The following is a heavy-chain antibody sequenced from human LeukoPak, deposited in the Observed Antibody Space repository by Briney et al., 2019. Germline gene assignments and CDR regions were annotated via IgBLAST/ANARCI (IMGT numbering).Heavy chain of an antibody. CDR2: INPGDSDT. Sequence: GESLKISCQASGYSFTSSWIGWARQMPGKGLEWMAIINPGDSDTRYSPSFQGQVTISADKSISTVYLQWGSLKASDTAMYYCARSSHYYDFWSGYSDYWGQGTLVTVSS. V-gene: IGHV5-51*01. CDR3: ARSSHYYDFWSGYSDY. D-gene: IGHD3-3*01. CDR1: GYSFTSSW. J-gene: IGHJ4*02.